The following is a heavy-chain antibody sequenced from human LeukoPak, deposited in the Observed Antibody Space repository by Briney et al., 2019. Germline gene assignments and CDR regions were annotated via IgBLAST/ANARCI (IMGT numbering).Heavy chain of an antibody. CDR3: ARRFLFDY. Sequence: GGSLRLSCAASGFTFSSYSMNWVRQAPGKGLEWVSYISSSSSTIYYADSVKGRFTISRDNAKNSPYLQMNSLRAEDTAVYYCARRFLFDYWGQGTLVTVSS. CDR1: GFTFSSYS. J-gene: IGHJ4*02. V-gene: IGHV3-48*01. D-gene: IGHD3-10*01. CDR2: ISSSSSTI.